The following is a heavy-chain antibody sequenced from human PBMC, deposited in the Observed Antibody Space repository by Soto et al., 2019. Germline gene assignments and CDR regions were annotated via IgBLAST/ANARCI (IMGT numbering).Heavy chain of an antibody. CDR3: ARVSLLNYYYGMDV. CDR1: GGSISSGGYY. CDR2: IYYSGST. V-gene: IGHV4-31*03. Sequence: QVQLQESGPGLVKPSQTLSLTCTVSGGSISSGGYYWSWIRQHPGKGLEWIGYIYYSGSTYYNPSLTSRVTISVDTSKNQFSLKLSSVTAADTAVYYCARVSLLNYYYGMDVWGQGTTVTVSS. D-gene: IGHD2-15*01. J-gene: IGHJ6*02.